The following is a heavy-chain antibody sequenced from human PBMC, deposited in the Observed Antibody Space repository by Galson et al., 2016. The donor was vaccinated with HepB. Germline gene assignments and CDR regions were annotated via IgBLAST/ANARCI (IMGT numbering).Heavy chain of an antibody. CDR2: IYPDDSDT. V-gene: IGHV5-51*01. Sequence: QSGAEVKKPGESLIISCKGSGYSFSNYWIGWVRQMPGKGLEWMGIIYPDDSDTIYSPSFRGQVTISASTSINTAYLQWNGLKASDTAIYYCARHPPPLNSFDIWGQGTMVTVSS. CDR3: ARHPPPLNSFDI. J-gene: IGHJ3*02. D-gene: IGHD1-14*01. CDR1: GYSFSNYW.